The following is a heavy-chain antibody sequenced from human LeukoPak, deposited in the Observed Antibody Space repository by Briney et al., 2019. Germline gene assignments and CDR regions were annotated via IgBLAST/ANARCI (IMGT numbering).Heavy chain of an antibody. Sequence: PSETLSLTCAVYGGSFSGYYWSWIRQPPGKGLEWIGEINHSGSTNYNPSLKSRVTISVDTSKNQFSLKLSSVTAADTAVYYCARGRIMTTFGGVIVKGPLYFDYWGQGTLVTVSS. D-gene: IGHD3-16*02. J-gene: IGHJ4*02. CDR2: INHSGST. CDR3: ARGRIMTTFGGVIVKGPLYFDY. V-gene: IGHV4-34*01. CDR1: GGSFSGYY.